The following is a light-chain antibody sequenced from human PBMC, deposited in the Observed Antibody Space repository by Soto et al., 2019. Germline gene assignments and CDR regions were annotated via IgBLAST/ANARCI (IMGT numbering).Light chain of an antibody. Sequence: QSALTQPRSVSGSPVQSVTISCTGTSSDVGGYSYVSWFQQHPGKAPKLMIYDVSKRPSGVPDRFSGSKSGNTASLTISGLQAEDEADYYCCSFAGSYTLYVFGTGTKLTVL. CDR2: DVS. CDR3: CSFAGSYTLYV. V-gene: IGLV2-11*01. J-gene: IGLJ1*01. CDR1: SSDVGGYSY.